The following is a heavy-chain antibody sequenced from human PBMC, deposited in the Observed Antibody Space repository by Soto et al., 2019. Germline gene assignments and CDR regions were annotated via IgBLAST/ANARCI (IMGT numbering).Heavy chain of an antibody. Sequence: LRLSCAASGFTFSSYGMHWVRQAPGKGLEWVAVISYDGSNKYYADSVKGRFTISRDNSKNTLHLQLNRLRAEDTAVYYCAKDLDLYYFDYWGQGTLVTVSS. CDR1: GFTFSSYG. V-gene: IGHV3-30*18. CDR3: AKDLDLYYFDY. D-gene: IGHD3-3*01. CDR2: ISYDGSNK. J-gene: IGHJ4*02.